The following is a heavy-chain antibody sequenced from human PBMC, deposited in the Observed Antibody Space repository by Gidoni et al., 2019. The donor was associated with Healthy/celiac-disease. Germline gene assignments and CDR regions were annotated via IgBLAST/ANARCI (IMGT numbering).Heavy chain of an antibody. CDR1: GFSLRTSGVG. CDR3: AHRRTYYDSTYFDY. CDR2: IYWNDDK. J-gene: IGHJ4*02. Sequence: QITLKESGPTLVKPTQTLTLTCTFSGFSLRTSGVGVGWIRQPPGKALEWLALIYWNDDKRYSPSLKSRLTITKDTSKNQVVLTMTNMDPEDTATYYCAHRRTYYDSTYFDYWGQGTLVTVSS. V-gene: IGHV2-5*01. D-gene: IGHD3-22*01.